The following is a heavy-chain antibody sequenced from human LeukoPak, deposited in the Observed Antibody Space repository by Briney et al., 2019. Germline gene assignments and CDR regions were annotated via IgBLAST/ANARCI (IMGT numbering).Heavy chain of an antibody. CDR1: GGSISSGNYY. V-gene: IGHV4-30-4*08. CDR2: IYYSGST. Sequence: PSETVSLTCTVSGGSISSGNYYWSWIRQPPGKGLEWIGYIYYSGSTYYNPSLKSRVTISVDTSKNQFSLKLTSVTAADTAVYYCARVVIFELGYFDYWGQGTLVTVSS. J-gene: IGHJ4*02. CDR3: ARVVIFELGYFDY. D-gene: IGHD1-7*01.